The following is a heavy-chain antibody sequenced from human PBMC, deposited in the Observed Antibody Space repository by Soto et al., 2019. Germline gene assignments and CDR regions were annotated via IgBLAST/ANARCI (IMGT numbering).Heavy chain of an antibody. Sequence: GGYLRLSCAASGFTFSSYGMHWVRQAPGKGLERVANIKQDGSEKYYVDSVKGRFTISRDNAKNSLYLQMNSLRAEDTAVYYCARHPERIAEIGWFDPWGQGTLVTVSS. CDR1: GFTFSSYG. V-gene: IGHV3-7*01. D-gene: IGHD6-13*01. CDR2: IKQDGSEK. CDR3: ARHPERIAEIGWFDP. J-gene: IGHJ5*02.